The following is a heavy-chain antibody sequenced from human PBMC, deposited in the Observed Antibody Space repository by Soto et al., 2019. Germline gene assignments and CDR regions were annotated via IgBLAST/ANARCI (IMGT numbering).Heavy chain of an antibody. CDR1: GYIFTSYW. Sequence: GESLKISCKGSGYIFTSYWMAWVRQMPGKGLEWMGIIYAGDSDIRYSPSFQGQVTISVDKSISTAYLQWSSLKAPDTAMYYCARHSPRYAYCSGGTCFQAGDYWGQGTLVTVSS. V-gene: IGHV5-51*01. D-gene: IGHD2-15*01. J-gene: IGHJ4*02. CDR3: ARHSPRYAYCSGGTCFQAGDY. CDR2: IYAGDSDI.